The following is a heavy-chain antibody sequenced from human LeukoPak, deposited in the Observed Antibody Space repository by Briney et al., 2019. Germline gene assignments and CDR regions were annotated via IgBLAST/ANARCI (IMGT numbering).Heavy chain of an antibody. Sequence: GGSLRLSCAASGFTFSSYGMHWVRQAPGKGLEWVAFIRYDGSNKYYADSVKGRFTISRDNSKNTLYLQMNSLRAEDTAVYYCAKDISQPPYYNFLGFDYWGQGTLVTVSS. J-gene: IGHJ4*02. CDR3: AKDISQPPYYNFLGFDY. CDR1: GFTFSSYG. CDR2: IRYDGSNK. V-gene: IGHV3-30*02. D-gene: IGHD3-3*01.